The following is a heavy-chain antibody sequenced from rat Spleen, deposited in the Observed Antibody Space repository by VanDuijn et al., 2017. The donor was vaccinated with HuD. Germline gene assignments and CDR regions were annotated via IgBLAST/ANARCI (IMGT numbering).Heavy chain of an antibody. CDR2: IRHDGSST. J-gene: IGHJ2*01. CDR1: GFTFSDYY. CDR3: AREWRYYFDY. Sequence: EVQLVESDGGLVQPGRSLKLSCAASGFTFSDYYMAWVRQAPTKGLEWVATIRHDGSSTYYRDSVKGRFIISRDNAKDTLYLQMDSLRSEDTATYYCAREWRYYFDYWGQGVMVTVPS. D-gene: IGHD1-1*01. V-gene: IGHV5-29*01.